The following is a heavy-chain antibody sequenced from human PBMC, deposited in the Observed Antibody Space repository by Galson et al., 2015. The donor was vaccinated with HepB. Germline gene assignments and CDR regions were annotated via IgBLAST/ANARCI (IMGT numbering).Heavy chain of an antibody. D-gene: IGHD3-3*01. V-gene: IGHV5-51*01. J-gene: IGHJ4*02. CDR2: IYPGDSDT. Sequence: QSGAEMKKPGESLKISCKGSGYSLTSYWIGWVRQMPGKGLEWMGIIYPGDSDTRYSPSFQGQVTISADKSISTAYLQWSSLKASDTAMYYCARRPHDFWSGYPFDYWGQGTLVTVSS. CDR1: GYSLTSYW. CDR3: ARRPHDFWSGYPFDY.